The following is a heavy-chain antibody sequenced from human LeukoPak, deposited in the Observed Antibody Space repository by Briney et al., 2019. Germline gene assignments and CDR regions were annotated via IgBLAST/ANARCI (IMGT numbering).Heavy chain of an antibody. D-gene: IGHD3-10*01. Sequence: PSETLSLTCAVSGDSISSGGYSWSWVRQPPGRGLEWIAYIYSSGRSYYNPSLQSRVTISVDTSKNEFSLKVTSVTAADTAVYYCARDPYDSGIWGQGTLVTVSS. V-gene: IGHV4-30-4*07. CDR3: ARDPYDSGI. CDR2: IYSSGRS. CDR1: GDSISSGGYS. J-gene: IGHJ4*02.